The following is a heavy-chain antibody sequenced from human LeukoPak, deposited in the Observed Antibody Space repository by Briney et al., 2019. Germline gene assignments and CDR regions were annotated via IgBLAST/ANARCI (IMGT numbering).Heavy chain of an antibody. Sequence: GGSLRLSCAASGFSLRSSEMNWVRQAPGKGPEWVAHINSADNVEYYTDSVRGRFTMSRDNAKDLLYLQLNSLRDEDTAVYYCARDTVNGPFVISLDLWGQGVLVTVSS. J-gene: IGHJ5*02. CDR2: INSADNVE. CDR3: ARDTVNGPFVISLDL. D-gene: IGHD2-8*01. CDR1: GFSLRSSE. V-gene: IGHV3-48*03.